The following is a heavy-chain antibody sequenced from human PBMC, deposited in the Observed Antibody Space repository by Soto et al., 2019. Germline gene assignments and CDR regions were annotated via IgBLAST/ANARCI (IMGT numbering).Heavy chain of an antibody. Sequence: PGESLKISCKGSGYSFASYWISWVRQMPGKGLEWMGRIDPGDSYTNYSPSFQGHVTISADKSTNTAYLQWSSLKASDTAMYYCARSLSGPKDGYNAYYYYGMDVWGQGTTVTVSS. D-gene: IGHD5-12*01. CDR2: IDPGDSYT. V-gene: IGHV5-10-1*01. CDR1: GYSFASYW. CDR3: ARSLSGPKDGYNAYYYYGMDV. J-gene: IGHJ6*02.